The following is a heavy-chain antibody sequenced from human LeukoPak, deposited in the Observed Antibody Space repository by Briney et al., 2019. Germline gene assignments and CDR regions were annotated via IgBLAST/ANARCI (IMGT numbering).Heavy chain of an antibody. Sequence: ASVKVSCKASGYTFTSYDINWVRQATGQGLEWMGWMNPNSGNTGYAQKFQGRVTMTRNTSISTAYMELSSLRSEDTAVYYCARVVTVRATLFGIWGQGTMITVSS. CDR3: ARVVTVRATLFGI. CDR1: GYTFTSYD. CDR2: MNPNSGNT. J-gene: IGHJ3*02. D-gene: IGHD3-10*01. V-gene: IGHV1-8*01.